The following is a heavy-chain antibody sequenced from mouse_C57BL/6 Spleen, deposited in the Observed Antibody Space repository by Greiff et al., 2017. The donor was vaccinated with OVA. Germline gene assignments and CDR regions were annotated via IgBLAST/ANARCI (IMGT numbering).Heavy chain of an antibody. V-gene: IGHV5-4*01. CDR1: GFTFSSYA. CDR2: ISDGGSYT. CDR3: ARDGNYYGSSSWFAY. J-gene: IGHJ3*01. D-gene: IGHD1-1*01. Sequence: EVQGVESGGGLVKPGGSLKLSCAASGFTFSSYAMSWVRQTPEKRLEWVATISDGGSYTYYPDNVKGRFTISRDNAKNNLYLQMSHLKSEDTAMYYCARDGNYYGSSSWFAYWGQGTLVTVSA.